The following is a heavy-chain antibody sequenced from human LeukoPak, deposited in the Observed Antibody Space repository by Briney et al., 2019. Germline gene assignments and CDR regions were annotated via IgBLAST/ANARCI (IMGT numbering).Heavy chain of an antibody. CDR2: IYYSGST. Sequence: PSETLSLTCTVSGGSISSYYWSWIRQPPGKGLEWIGYIYYSGSTNYNPSLKSRVTISVDTSQNQFSLKLGSVTAADTAVYYCARLGGNNHYYYGMDVWGQGTTVTVS. D-gene: IGHD4-23*01. CDR3: ARLGGNNHYYYGMDV. V-gene: IGHV4-59*08. CDR1: GGSISSYY. J-gene: IGHJ6*02.